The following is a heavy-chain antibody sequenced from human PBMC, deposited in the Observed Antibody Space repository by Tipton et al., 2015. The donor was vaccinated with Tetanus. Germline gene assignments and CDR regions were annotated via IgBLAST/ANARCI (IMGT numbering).Heavy chain of an antibody. CDR1: GFIFSSCG. D-gene: IGHD1-1*01. CDR3: TRDRDWTLDV. J-gene: IGHJ6*02. CDR2: ISSSGSYT. V-gene: IGHV3-21*01. Sequence: SLRLSCAASGFIFSSCGMSWVRQAPGKGLEWVSFISSSGSYTYYAGSLRGRFFISRDNAKNSLSLQMDGLRAEDTAVYYCTRDRDWTLDVWGQGTTVTVSS.